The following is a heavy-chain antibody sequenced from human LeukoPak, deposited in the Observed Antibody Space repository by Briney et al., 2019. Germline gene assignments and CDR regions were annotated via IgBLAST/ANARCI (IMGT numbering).Heavy chain of an antibody. V-gene: IGHV3-49*04. Sequence: GGSLRLSCTASGFNFSYYGFSWVRQAPGKGLQWLTFIRSNAHSGAPEYAASVKGRFTVSTDDSKSIAYLPIDSLKTEDTAVYYCTRARYYGSASYYSVAFDVWGQGTLVTVSS. D-gene: IGHD3-10*01. CDR2: IRSNAHSGAP. J-gene: IGHJ3*01. CDR1: GFNFSYYG. CDR3: TRARYYGSASYYSVAFDV.